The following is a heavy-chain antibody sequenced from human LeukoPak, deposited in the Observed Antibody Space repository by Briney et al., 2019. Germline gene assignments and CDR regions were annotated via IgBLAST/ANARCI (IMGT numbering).Heavy chain of an antibody. CDR1: GFTFSSYG. Sequence: GSLRLSCAASGFTFSSYGMSWIRQPPGKGLEWIGEINHSGSTNYNPSLKSRVTISVDTSKNQFSLKLSSVTAADTAVYYCARGGPFDYWCQGTLVTVSS. V-gene: IGHV4-34*01. CDR2: INHSGST. CDR3: ARGGPFDY. J-gene: IGHJ4*02.